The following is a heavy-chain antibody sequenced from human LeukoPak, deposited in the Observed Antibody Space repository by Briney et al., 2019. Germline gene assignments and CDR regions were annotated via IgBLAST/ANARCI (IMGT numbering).Heavy chain of an antibody. CDR1: GITLSNYG. D-gene: IGHD1-26*01. Sequence: GGSLRLSCAVSGITLSNYGMSWVRQAPGKGLEWVAGISDSGGRTNYADSVKGRFTISRDDAKNSLYLQMNSLRAEDTAVYYCAGERGDYWGQGTLVTVSS. CDR2: ISDSGGRT. V-gene: IGHV3-23*01. J-gene: IGHJ4*02. CDR3: AGERGDY.